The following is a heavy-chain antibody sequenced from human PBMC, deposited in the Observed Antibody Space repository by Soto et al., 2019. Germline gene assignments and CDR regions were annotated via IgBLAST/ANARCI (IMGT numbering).Heavy chain of an antibody. CDR2: INHSGST. Sequence: PSETLSLTCGVSGGSFSDYYWSWMRQPPGKGLEWIGEINHSGSTNYNPSLKSRVTISVDTSKNQFSLKLSSVTAADTAVYYCARGRVGATHWNWFDPWGQGTLVTVS. CDR3: ARGRVGATHWNWFDP. V-gene: IGHV4-34*01. D-gene: IGHD1-26*01. CDR1: GGSFSDYY. J-gene: IGHJ5*02.